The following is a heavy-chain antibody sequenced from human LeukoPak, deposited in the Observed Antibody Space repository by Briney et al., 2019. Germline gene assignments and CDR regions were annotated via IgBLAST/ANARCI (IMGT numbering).Heavy chain of an antibody. CDR1: GYTFTGYY. V-gene: IGHV1-2*07. CDR2: INPNSGGT. Sequence: ASVKVSCKASGYTFTGYYMHWVRQAPGQGLEWMGWINPNSGGTNYAHKFQGRVTMTRDTSISTAYMELSRLRSDDTALYYCARGRSLDCYVCPFDFWGQGSLVAVSS. CDR3: ARGRSLDCYVCPFDF. J-gene: IGHJ4*02. D-gene: IGHD2-8*01.